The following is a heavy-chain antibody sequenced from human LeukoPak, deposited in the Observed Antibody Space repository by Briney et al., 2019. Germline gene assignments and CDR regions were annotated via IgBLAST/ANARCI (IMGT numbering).Heavy chain of an antibody. J-gene: IGHJ4*02. CDR2: IYPGDSDT. V-gene: IGHV5-51*01. Sequence: GESLRISCXGSGYTFSSYWIGWVREMPGKGLEWMGIIYPGDSDTRYSPSLQGQVTISVDTSIGTAYLQWSSLKASDTAIYYCARQNDFRLDYWGQGTLVTASS. CDR3: ARQNDFRLDY. CDR1: GYTFSSYW. D-gene: IGHD3-3*01.